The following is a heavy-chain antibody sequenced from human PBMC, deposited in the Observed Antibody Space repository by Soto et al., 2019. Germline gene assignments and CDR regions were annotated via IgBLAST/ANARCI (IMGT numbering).Heavy chain of an antibody. V-gene: IGHV3-30*18. CDR2: ISYDGSNK. J-gene: IGHJ6*02. Sequence: QVQLVESGGGVVQPGRSLRLSCAASGFTFSSYGMHWVRQAPGKGLEWVAVISYDGSNKYYADSVKGRFTISRDNSKNTLYLQMNSLRDEDTAVYYCAKDMGGYSGYDYVLGYYYYGMDVWGQGTTVTVSS. D-gene: IGHD5-12*01. CDR1: GFTFSSYG. CDR3: AKDMGGYSGYDYVLGYYYYGMDV.